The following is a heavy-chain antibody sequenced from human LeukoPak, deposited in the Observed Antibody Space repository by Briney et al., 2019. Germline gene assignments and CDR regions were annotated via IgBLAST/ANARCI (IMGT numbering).Heavy chain of an antibody. V-gene: IGHV3-23*01. CDR3: AKYVTDPPYFDY. CDR2: ISGSGDST. CDR1: GFTFSFYA. J-gene: IGHJ4*02. Sequence: GGSLRLSCAASGFTFSFYAMTWVRQAPGKGLEWVSAISGSGDSTYYAGSVKGRFTISRDNSKNTLYLQMNRPRAEDTALYFCAKYVTDPPYFDYWGQGTLVTVSS. D-gene: IGHD3-10*02.